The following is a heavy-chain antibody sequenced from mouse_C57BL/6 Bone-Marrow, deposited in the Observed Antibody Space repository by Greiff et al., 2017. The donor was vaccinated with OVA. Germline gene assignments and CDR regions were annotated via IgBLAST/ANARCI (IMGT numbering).Heavy chain of an antibody. CDR1: GFNIKDDY. J-gene: IGHJ3*01. Sequence: EVQLQQSGAELVRPGASVKLSCTASGFNIKDDYMHWVKQRPEQGLEWIGWLDPENGDTEYASKFQGQATITADTSSNTAYLQLSSRTSEATAVYYCTPPYGNYHLAWFADWGQGTLVTVSA. CDR2: LDPENGDT. D-gene: IGHD2-1*01. V-gene: IGHV14-4*01. CDR3: TPPYGNYHLAWFAD.